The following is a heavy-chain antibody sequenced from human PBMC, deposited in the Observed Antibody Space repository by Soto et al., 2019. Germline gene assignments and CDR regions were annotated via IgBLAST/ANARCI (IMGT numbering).Heavy chain of an antibody. V-gene: IGHV3-64*01. CDR3: ARQGSAVSSYYFDY. CDR1: GFTFSSYA. D-gene: IGHD3-10*01. J-gene: IGHJ4*02. Sequence: EVQLVESGGGLVQPGGSLRLSCAASGFTFSSYAMHWVRQAPGKGLEYVSAISSNGGRTYYANSEKGRFTISRDNSKNTLYLQMGSLRAEDMAVYDCARQGSAVSSYYFDYWGQGTLVTVSS. CDR2: ISSNGGRT.